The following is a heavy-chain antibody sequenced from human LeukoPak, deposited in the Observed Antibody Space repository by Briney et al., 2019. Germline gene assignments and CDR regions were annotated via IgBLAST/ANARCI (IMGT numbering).Heavy chain of an antibody. CDR3: AKDSQWLVENWFDP. CDR2: ISGSGGST. Sequence: PGGSLRLSCAASGSTFSSYAMSWVRQAPGKGQEWVSAISGSGGSTYYADSVKGRFTISRDNSKNTLYLQMNRLRAEDTAVYYCAKDSQWLVENWFDPWGQGTLFNVSS. V-gene: IGHV3-23*01. D-gene: IGHD6-19*01. J-gene: IGHJ5*02. CDR1: GSTFSSYA.